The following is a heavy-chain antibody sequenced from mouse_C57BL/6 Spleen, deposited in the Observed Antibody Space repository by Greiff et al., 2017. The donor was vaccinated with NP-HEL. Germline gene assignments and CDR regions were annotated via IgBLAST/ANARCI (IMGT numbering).Heavy chain of an antibody. D-gene: IGHD1-1*01. Sequence: EVQLQQSGPELVKPGASVKMSCKASGYTFTDYNMHWVKQSPGKSLEWIGYINPNNGGTSYNQKFKGKATLTVNKSSSTAYMELRSLTSEDSAVYDCASPRGSTYVDYWGQGTTLTVSS. V-gene: IGHV1-22*01. CDR2: INPNNGGT. J-gene: IGHJ2*01. CDR1: GYTFTDYN. CDR3: ASPRGSTYVDY.